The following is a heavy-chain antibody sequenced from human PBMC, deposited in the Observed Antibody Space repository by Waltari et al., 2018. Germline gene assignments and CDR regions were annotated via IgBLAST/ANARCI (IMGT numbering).Heavy chain of an antibody. Sequence: QVQLVESGGGLVKPGGSLRLSCAASGLTFSDYYMCWLRQAPGKGLEWVSYISSSGRTTYYADSVKGRFNIARDNAKNALYLQMNSLRAEDTAMYYCARDPNSSGYYDYWGQGTLVTVSS. J-gene: IGHJ4*02. CDR2: ISSSGRTT. CDR1: GLTFSDYY. CDR3: ARDPNSSGYYDY. D-gene: IGHD3-22*01. V-gene: IGHV3-11*01.